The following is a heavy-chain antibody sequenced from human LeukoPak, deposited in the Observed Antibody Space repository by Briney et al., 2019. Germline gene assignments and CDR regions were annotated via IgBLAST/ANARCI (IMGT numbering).Heavy chain of an antibody. CDR3: ARGPRAAADDY. V-gene: IGHV1-3*01. J-gene: IGHJ4*02. CDR2: INADNGNT. D-gene: IGHD6-13*01. CDR1: GYTFINFA. Sequence: GASVKVSCKASGYTFINFAINWGRQAPGQRPEWMGWINADNGNTKYSQKFQGRVTITRDTSASTAYMELSSLTSEDTAVYYCARGPRAAADDYWGQGTLVTVSS.